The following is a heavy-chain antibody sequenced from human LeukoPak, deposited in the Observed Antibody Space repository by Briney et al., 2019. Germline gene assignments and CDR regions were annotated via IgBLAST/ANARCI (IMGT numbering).Heavy chain of an antibody. CDR2: INQDRREK. D-gene: IGHD3-10*01. CDR3: ARDRGYGSGSYYIRVFDY. V-gene: IGHV3-7*03. J-gene: IGHJ4*02. CDR1: GFTFRSYW. Sequence: PGGSLRLSCAASGFTFRSYWMSWVRQVPGKGLEWVANINQDRREKYYVDSARGRFTISRDNAKNSLFLEMNSLRVEDTAVYYCARDRGYGSGSYYIRVFDYWGQGTLVTVSS.